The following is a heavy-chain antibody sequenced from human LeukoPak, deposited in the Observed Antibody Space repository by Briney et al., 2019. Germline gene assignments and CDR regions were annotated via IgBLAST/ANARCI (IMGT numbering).Heavy chain of an antibody. CDR3: AREREVATIRGLFDL. D-gene: IGHD5-12*01. Sequence: GGSLRLSCAASGFTFSDYYMSWIRQAPGKGLEWVSYISSSGSTIYYADSVKGRFTISRDNAKNSLYLQMNSLRAEDTAVYYCAREREVATIRGLFDLWGQGTLVTVSS. V-gene: IGHV3-11*01. J-gene: IGHJ5*02. CDR1: GFTFSDYY. CDR2: ISSSGSTI.